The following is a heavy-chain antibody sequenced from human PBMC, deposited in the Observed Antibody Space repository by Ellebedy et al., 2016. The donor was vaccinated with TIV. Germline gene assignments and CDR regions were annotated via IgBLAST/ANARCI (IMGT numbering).Heavy chain of an antibody. D-gene: IGHD2-15*01. CDR3: AKDRSGQYPDASFDV. CDR2: ISGSGDST. V-gene: IGHV3-23*01. Sequence: GESLKISCGASGFSFSNYAMNWVRLAPGQLLEWVAAISGSGDSTNYADSVKCRFTISRDNSRATLYLQVTSLRAEDTAVYRCAKDRSGQYPDASFDVWGQGTLVTVSS. J-gene: IGHJ3*01. CDR1: GFSFSNYA.